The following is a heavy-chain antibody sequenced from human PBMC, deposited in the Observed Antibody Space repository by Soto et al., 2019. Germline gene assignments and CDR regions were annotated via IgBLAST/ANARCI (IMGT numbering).Heavy chain of an antibody. D-gene: IGHD3-16*01. CDR3: ARESKGGYFDY. J-gene: IGHJ4*02. Sequence: QVQLVESGGGVVQPGRSLRLSCAASGFTFSSYGMHWVRQAPGKGLEWVAVIWYDGSNKYYADSVKGRFTISRDNSKKTLYLQMNSLRAEDTAVYYCARESKGGYFDYWGQGTLVTVSS. CDR2: IWYDGSNK. V-gene: IGHV3-33*01. CDR1: GFTFSSYG.